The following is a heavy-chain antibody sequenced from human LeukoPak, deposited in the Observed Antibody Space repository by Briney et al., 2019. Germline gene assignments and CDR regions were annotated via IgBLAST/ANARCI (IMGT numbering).Heavy chain of an antibody. Sequence: ASVKVSCKASGYTFTIYGISWVRQAPGQGLEWMGWISAYNGNTNYAQKLQGRVTMTTDTSTSTAYVELRSLRSDDTAVYYCARVGATIDTDGYNYGISRFWGQGTLVTVSS. CDR1: GYTFTIYG. V-gene: IGHV1-18*01. D-gene: IGHD5-24*01. CDR2: ISAYNGNT. J-gene: IGHJ4*02. CDR3: ARVGATIDTDGYNYGISRF.